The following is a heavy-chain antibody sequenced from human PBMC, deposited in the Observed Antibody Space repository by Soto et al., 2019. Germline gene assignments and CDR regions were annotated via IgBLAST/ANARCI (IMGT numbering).Heavy chain of an antibody. CDR3: AREASEVVRRTTYYNGVDV. Sequence: SQTLSLTCAISGDSVSSNSAAWNWIRQSPSRGLEWLGRTYYRSKWYNDYAVSVKSRITINPDTSKNQFSLQLNSVTPEDTAVYYCAREASEVVRRTTYYNGVDVWGKGTTGTVSS. J-gene: IGHJ6*04. D-gene: IGHD1-26*01. CDR2: TYYRSKWYN. V-gene: IGHV6-1*01. CDR1: GDSVSSNSAA.